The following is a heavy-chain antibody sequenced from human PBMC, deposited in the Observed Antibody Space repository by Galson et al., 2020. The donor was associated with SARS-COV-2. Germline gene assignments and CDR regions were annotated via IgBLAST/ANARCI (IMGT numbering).Heavy chain of an antibody. Sequence: NSGGSLRLSCAASGFTFSSYSMNWVRQAPGKGLEWVSSISSSSSYIYYADSVKGRFTISSDNAKNSLYLQMNSLRAEDTAVYYCARVDDYGDSLALDYWGQGTLVTVSS. CDR1: GFTFSSYS. CDR3: ARVDDYGDSLALDY. J-gene: IGHJ4*02. CDR2: ISSSSSYI. V-gene: IGHV3-21*01. D-gene: IGHD4-17*01.